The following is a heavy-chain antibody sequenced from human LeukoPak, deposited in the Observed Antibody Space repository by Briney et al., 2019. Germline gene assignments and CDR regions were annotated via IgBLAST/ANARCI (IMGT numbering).Heavy chain of an antibody. D-gene: IGHD6-13*01. CDR2: ISAYNGNT. CDR1: GYTFTSYG. J-gene: IGHJ1*01. CDR3: ARDSDSSSWRYGYFHH. V-gene: IGHV1-18*01. Sequence: ASVKVSCKASGYTFTSYGISWVRQAPGQGLEWMGWISAYNGNTNYAQKLQGRVTMTTDTSTSTAYMELRSLRSDDTAVYYCARDSDSSSWRYGYFHHWGQGTLVTVSS.